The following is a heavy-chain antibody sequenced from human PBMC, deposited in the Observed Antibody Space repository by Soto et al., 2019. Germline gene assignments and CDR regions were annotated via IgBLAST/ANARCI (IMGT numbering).Heavy chain of an antibody. J-gene: IGHJ4*02. CDR3: ARVPGYYDSSGFIGFDS. V-gene: IGHV2-70*01. Sequence: SGPRGEPTQTLTLTCTSSGFSLTTGGMCVAWIRQPPGKALEWLALIDWDDDKNYSTSLKTRLTISKDTSKNQVVLTMTNMDPVDTATYYCARVPGYYDSSGFIGFDSWGQGTLVTVSS. D-gene: IGHD3-22*01. CDR1: GFSLTTGGMC. CDR2: IDWDDDK.